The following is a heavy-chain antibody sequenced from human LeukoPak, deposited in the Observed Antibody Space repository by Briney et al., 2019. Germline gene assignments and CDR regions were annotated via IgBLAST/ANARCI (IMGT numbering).Heavy chain of an antibody. CDR3: LHCSGGSCYSDGFDY. V-gene: IGHV3-21*01. J-gene: IGHJ4*02. CDR1: GFTFSSYS. D-gene: IGHD2-15*01. Sequence: PGGSLRLSCAASGFTFSSYSMNWVRQAPGKGLEWVSSISSSSSYIYYADSVKGRFTISRDNAKNSLYLQMNSLRAEDTAVYYCLHCSGGSCYSDGFDYWGQGTLVTVSS. CDR2: ISSSSSYI.